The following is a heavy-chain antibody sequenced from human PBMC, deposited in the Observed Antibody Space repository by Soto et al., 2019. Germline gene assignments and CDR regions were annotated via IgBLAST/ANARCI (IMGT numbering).Heavy chain of an antibody. Sequence: PGGSLRLSCAASGFIFTDSAMSWVRQAPGKGLEWVSGIGDNANSRYYADSVRGRFTISRDNSKTLYLQMNNLRAEDTAIYYCAKGGSPFYPRFFDNWGQGTLVTVSS. CDR1: GFIFTDSA. D-gene: IGHD2-15*01. J-gene: IGHJ4*02. CDR2: IGDNANSR. CDR3: AKGGSPFYPRFFDN. V-gene: IGHV3-23*01.